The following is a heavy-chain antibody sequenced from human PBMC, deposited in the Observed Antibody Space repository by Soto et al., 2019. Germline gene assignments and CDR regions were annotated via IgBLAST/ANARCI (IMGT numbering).Heavy chain of an antibody. CDR1: GFTFTNYA. D-gene: IGHD2-15*01. CDR3: PKATRGQCIGAHCYAFDF. V-gene: IGHV3-23*01. J-gene: IGHJ4*02. Sequence: EVQLLESGGGLVQPGGSLRLSCAASGFTFTNYAMNWVRHSPGKGLEWGASAIGTGIDTYHEASVKGRFSISRDNSRNTMYLEMNILIAEDTAMYHCPKATRGQCIGAHCYAFDFWGQGILVTV. CDR2: AIGTGIDT.